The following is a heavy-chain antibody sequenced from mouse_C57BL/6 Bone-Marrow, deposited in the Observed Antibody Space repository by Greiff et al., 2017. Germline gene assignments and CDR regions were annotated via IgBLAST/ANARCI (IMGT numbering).Heavy chain of an antibody. J-gene: IGHJ4*01. CDR2: ISNGGGSP. D-gene: IGHD3-2*02. CDR3: AGHDDSGYPYCYDMDY. CDR1: GFTFSDYY. V-gene: IGHV5-12*01. Sequence: EVMLVESGGGLVQPGGTLKLSCAASGFTFSDYYMYWVRQTPEKRLEWVAYISNGGGSPFYPDTVKVRFTISRDNAKNTLYLQMSRLKSEDTAMYFCAGHDDSGYPYCYDMDYWGQGTSVAVSS.